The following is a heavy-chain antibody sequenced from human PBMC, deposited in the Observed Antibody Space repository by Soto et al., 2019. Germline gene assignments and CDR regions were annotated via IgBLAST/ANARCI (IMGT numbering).Heavy chain of an antibody. J-gene: IGHJ4*02. D-gene: IGHD2-21*02. Sequence: KKLEASVKVSCKASGYTFTSYYMHWVRQAPGQGLEWMGIINPSGGSTSYAQKFQGGVTITRDTSASTAYMELSSLRSEDTAVYYCARSIVVVTALDYWGQGTLVTVSS. CDR2: INPSGGST. V-gene: IGHV1-46*01. CDR3: ARSIVVVTALDY. CDR1: GYTFTSYY.